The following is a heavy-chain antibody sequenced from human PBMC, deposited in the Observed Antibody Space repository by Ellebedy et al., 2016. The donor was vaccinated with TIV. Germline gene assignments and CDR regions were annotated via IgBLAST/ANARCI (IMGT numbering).Heavy chain of an antibody. Sequence: SVKVSXXASGGTFSSYAISWVRQAPGQGLEWMGGIIPIFGTANYAQKFQGRVTITADESTSTAYMELSSLRSEDTAVYYCASGGATISPNDYWGQGTLVTVSS. D-gene: IGHD5-12*01. J-gene: IGHJ4*02. CDR3: ASGGATISPNDY. CDR2: IIPIFGTA. CDR1: GGTFSSYA. V-gene: IGHV1-69*13.